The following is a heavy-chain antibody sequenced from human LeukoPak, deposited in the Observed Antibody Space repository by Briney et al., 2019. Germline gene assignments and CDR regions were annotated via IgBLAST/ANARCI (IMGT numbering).Heavy chain of an antibody. V-gene: IGHV3-48*03. CDR3: ARDVGRTGYGDY. CDR2: ISSSGGTI. CDR1: RFTFRNYK. D-gene: IGHD5-12*01. J-gene: IGHJ4*02. Sequence: GSPRHSRAPSRFTFRNYKTKWGRQAPRKGLQRVSFISSSGGTIYYADSVTGRLSISRDNGTNSLYLQMNSLRAEDTAVYYCARDVGRTGYGDYWGQGTLVTVSS.